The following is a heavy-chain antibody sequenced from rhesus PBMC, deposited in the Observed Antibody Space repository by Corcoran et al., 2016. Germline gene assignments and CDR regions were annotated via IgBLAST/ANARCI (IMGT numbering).Heavy chain of an antibody. CDR3: ARGAPTYDYGSGYSYYCDY. Sequence: QVQLQESGPGLVKPSETLSLTCAVSGGPISSNSWSCIRRAPGKVLEWIGRLYGSGGSTDYNPSRQSRVTSSTDTSKNQCSLKLSSGTAADTAVYYCARGAPTYDYGSGYSYYCDYWGQGGLVTVSS. CDR1: GGPISSNS. D-gene: IGHD3-28*01. V-gene: IGHV4-160*01. CDR2: LYGSGGST. J-gene: IGHJ4*01.